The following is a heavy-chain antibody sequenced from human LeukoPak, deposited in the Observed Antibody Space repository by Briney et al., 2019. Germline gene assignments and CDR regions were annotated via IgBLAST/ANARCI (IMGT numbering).Heavy chain of an antibody. J-gene: IGHJ4*02. CDR2: IRSKANSYAT. CDR1: GFTFSGSA. D-gene: IGHD5-24*01. CDR3: TNWEYGSKAG. V-gene: IGHV3-73*01. Sequence: PGGSLRLSCAASGFTFSGSAMHWVRQASGKGLEWVGRIRSKANSYATAYAASVKGRFTISRDDSKNTAYLQMNSLKTEDTAVYYCTNWEYGSKAGWGQGTLVTVSS.